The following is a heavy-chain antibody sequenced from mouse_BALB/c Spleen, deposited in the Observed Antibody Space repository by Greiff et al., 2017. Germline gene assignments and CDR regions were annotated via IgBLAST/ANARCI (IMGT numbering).Heavy chain of an antibody. D-gene: IGHD1-1*01. CDR2: INPDSSTI. V-gene: IGHV4-1*02. J-gene: IGHJ4*01. CDR1: GFDFSRYW. CDR3: ARRHFYYGSSYYYYAMDY. Sequence: EVKLEESGGGLVQPGGSLKLSCAASGFDFSRYWMSWVRQAPGKGLEWIGEINPDSSTINYTPSLKDKFIISRDNAKNTLYLQMSKVRSEDTALYYCARRHFYYGSSYYYYAMDYWGQGTSVTVSS.